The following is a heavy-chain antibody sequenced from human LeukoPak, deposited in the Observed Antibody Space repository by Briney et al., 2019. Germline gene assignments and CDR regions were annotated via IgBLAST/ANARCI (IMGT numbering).Heavy chain of an antibody. CDR2: INHSGST. CDR3: ARGQSTYYYGSGGLGY. Sequence: SETLSLTCAVYGGSFSGYHWSWIRQPPGKGLEWIGEINHSGSTNFNPSLKSRVTISVDTSKNQFSLKLSSVTAADTAVYYCARGQSTYYYGSGGLGYWGQGTLVTVSS. V-gene: IGHV4-34*01. CDR1: GGSFSGYH. J-gene: IGHJ4*02. D-gene: IGHD3-10*01.